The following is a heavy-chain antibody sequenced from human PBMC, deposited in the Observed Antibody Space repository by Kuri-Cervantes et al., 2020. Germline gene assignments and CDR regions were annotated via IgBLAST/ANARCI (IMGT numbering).Heavy chain of an antibody. D-gene: IGHD3-10*01. CDR2: ISGSGGST. CDR1: GFTFSSYA. J-gene: IGHJ6*02. CDR3: AKDWTMVRGVISFYYYYYGMDV. Sequence: GESLKISCAASGFTFSSYAMSWVRQAPGKGLEWVSAISGSGGSTYYADSVKGRFTISRDNSKNTLYLQMNSLRAEDTAVYYRAKDWTMVRGVISFYYYYYGMDVWGQGTTVTVSS. V-gene: IGHV3-23*01.